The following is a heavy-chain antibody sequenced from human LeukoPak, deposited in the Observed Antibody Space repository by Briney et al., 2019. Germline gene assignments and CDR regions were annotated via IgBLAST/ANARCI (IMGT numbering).Heavy chain of an antibody. D-gene: IGHD5-24*01. Sequence: ASVKVSCKASGGTFSSYAISWVRQAPGQGLEWMGGIIPIFGTANYAQKFQGRVTITADESTSTAYMELSSLRSEDTAVYYCARDSEMATILFDYWGQGTLVTVSS. V-gene: IGHV1-69*13. CDR1: GGTFSSYA. CDR3: ARDSEMATILFDY. CDR2: IIPIFGTA. J-gene: IGHJ4*02.